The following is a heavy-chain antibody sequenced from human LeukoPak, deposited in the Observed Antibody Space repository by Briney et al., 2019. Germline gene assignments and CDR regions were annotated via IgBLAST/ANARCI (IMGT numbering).Heavy chain of an antibody. D-gene: IGHD6-6*01. CDR3: ARGDSSSPCYIDY. Sequence: SETLSLTCTVSGGSISSYYWDWIRQPPGKGLEWIGYIHSSGSTSYNPSLKSRVTISVDTSKNQFSLKLSSVTAADTAVYYCARGDSSSPCYIDYWGQGILVTVSS. V-gene: IGHV4-59*01. J-gene: IGHJ4*02. CDR1: GGSISSYY. CDR2: IHSSGST.